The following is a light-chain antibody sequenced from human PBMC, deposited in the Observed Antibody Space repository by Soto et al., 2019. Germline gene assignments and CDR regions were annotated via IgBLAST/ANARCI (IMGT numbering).Light chain of an antibody. J-gene: IGKJ4*01. V-gene: IGKV3-15*01. CDR3: QQYNNWPPFLT. Sequence: EIVMTHSPATLSVSPGPRATLSCRASRSVSSNLAWYQQKPGQAPRLLIYGASTRATGIPARFSGSGSGTEFTLTISSLQSEDFQVYYCQQYNNWPPFLTFGGGTKVDIK. CDR2: GAS. CDR1: RSVSSN.